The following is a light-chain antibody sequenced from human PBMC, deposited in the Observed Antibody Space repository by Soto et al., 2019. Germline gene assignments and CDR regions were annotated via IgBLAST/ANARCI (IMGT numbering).Light chain of an antibody. J-gene: IGKJ4*01. V-gene: IGKV3-15*01. CDR1: QDVSRY. Sequence: EIVLTQSPATLSLSPGERATLSCRATQDVSRYVAWYQQKPGQAPRLLIYGASTRATCIPARFSGSGSGTEFTLTISSLQSEDFAVYSCQQYNNWPLTFGGGTKVDIK. CDR3: QQYNNWPLT. CDR2: GAS.